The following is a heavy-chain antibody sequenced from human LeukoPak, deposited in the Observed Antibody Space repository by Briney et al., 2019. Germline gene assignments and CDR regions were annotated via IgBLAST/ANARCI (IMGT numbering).Heavy chain of an antibody. J-gene: IGHJ4*02. V-gene: IGHV3-7*01. D-gene: IGHD6-6*01. CDR2: IKQDSSER. Sequence: GGSLRLSCVVSGFTFSNFWMTWVRHAPGKWLEWVANIKQDSSERNYVDSVKGRFTISRDNAKNSLYLQLSALRAEDTAVYYCARVLDNSSSKYQAIAYWGQGTLVTVSS. CDR3: ARVLDNSSSKYQAIAY. CDR1: GFTFSNFW.